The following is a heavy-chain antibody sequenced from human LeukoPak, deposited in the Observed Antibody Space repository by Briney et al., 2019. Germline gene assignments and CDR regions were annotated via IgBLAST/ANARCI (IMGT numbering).Heavy chain of an antibody. CDR1: GLTFSNYA. CDR3: AKRMGYDFGHFDY. CDR2: ISNSGGRT. D-gene: IGHD2/OR15-2a*01. V-gene: IGHV3-23*01. Sequence: PGGSLRLSRAASGLTFSNYAVGWVRQAPGRGLEWVSAISNSGGRTYYADSVKGRFTISRDNSKNTLYLQMNSLRDDDAGVYYCAKRMGYDFGHFDYWGQGALVTVSS. J-gene: IGHJ4*02.